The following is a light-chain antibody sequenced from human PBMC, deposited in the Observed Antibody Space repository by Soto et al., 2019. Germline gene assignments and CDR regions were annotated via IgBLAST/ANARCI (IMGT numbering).Light chain of an antibody. V-gene: IGLV2-14*01. CDR1: SSDVGGYNY. J-gene: IGLJ3*02. CDR2: EVS. Sequence: QSVLTQPASVSGSPGQSITISCTGTSSDVGGYNYVSWYQQHPGKAPKLMIYEVSNRPSGVSNRFSGSKSGNTASLTISGLQADDEADYYCSSDNSSSIRVFGGGTKLTVL. CDR3: SSDNSSSIRV.